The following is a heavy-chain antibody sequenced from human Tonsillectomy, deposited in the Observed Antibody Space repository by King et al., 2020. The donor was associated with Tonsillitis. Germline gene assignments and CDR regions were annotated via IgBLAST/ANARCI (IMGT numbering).Heavy chain of an antibody. J-gene: IGHJ4*02. Sequence: QLVQSGAEVKRPGASVKISCKASGYSFTNYHIHWVRQAPGQGLEWMGIINPNNGDTRYSQKFQGRITMTRDTSTNTVYVELSSLSYDDTALYYSVIEMRTYSLDYWGQGTLVTVSS. CDR1: GYSFTNYH. D-gene: IGHD2-21*01. CDR2: INPNNGDT. V-gene: IGHV1-46*01. CDR3: VIEMRTYSLDY.